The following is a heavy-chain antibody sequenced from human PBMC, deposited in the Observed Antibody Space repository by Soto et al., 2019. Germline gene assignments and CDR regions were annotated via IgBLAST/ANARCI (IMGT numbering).Heavy chain of an antibody. D-gene: IGHD3-9*01. J-gene: IGHJ2*01. CDR3: ARDFDVNTALDYWYFDL. CDR1: GGSTSGKY. Sequence: QVHLQESGPGVVKASETLSLTCSLSGGSTSGKYWSWIRQSAGKGLEWIGRIYSSGRTHYNPSLGSRVSMSVAQNSFPIRLTSVTAADTAIYYCARDFDVNTALDYWYFDLWGRGTQVSVSS. V-gene: IGHV4-4*07. CDR2: IYSSGRT.